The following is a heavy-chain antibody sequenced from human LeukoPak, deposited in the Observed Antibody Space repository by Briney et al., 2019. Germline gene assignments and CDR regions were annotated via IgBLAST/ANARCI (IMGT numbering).Heavy chain of an antibody. CDR3: AKAGSSGWYSYFDY. V-gene: IGHV3-30*18. Sequence: GRSLRLSCAASGFTFSSYAMHWVRQAPGKGLDWVALISYDGSNKYYADSVKGRFTISRDNAKNSLYLQMNSLRAEDTALYYCAKAGSSGWYSYFDYWGQGTLVTVSS. J-gene: IGHJ4*02. CDR1: GFTFSSYA. CDR2: ISYDGSNK. D-gene: IGHD6-19*01.